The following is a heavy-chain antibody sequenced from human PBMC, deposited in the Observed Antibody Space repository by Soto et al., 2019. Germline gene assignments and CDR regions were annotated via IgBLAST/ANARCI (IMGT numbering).Heavy chain of an antibody. CDR2: IYPGDSDT. CDR3: ARIYLKQKNYYYDGMDV. V-gene: IGHV5-51*01. J-gene: IGHJ6*02. CDR1: GYSFTSYW. Sequence: GESLKISCKGSGYSFTSYWIGWVRQMPGKGLEWMGIIYPGDSDTRYSPSFQGQVTISADKSISTAYLQWSSLKASDTAMYYCARIYLKQKNYYYDGMDVWSQGTTVTVSS.